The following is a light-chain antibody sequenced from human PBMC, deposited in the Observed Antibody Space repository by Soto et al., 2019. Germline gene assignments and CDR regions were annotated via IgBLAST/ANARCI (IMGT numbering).Light chain of an antibody. CDR3: LPSYYNAQNVM. CDR1: TGAVTSGHY. J-gene: IGLJ7*01. Sequence: QAVVTQEPSLTVSPGGTVTLTCGSSTGAVTSGHYPYWFQQKPGQAPRTLIYDTSNKHSWTPARFSGSLLGDKAALTLSGAQPEDEAEYHCLPSYYNAQNVMFGGGTQLTV. V-gene: IGLV7-46*01. CDR2: DTS.